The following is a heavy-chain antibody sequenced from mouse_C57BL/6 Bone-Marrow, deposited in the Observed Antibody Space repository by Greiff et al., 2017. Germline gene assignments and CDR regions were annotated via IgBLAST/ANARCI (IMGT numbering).Heavy chain of an antibody. V-gene: IGHV3-6*01. CDR1: GYSITSGYY. D-gene: IGHD2-3*01. J-gene: IGHJ3*01. Sequence: QLVESGPGLVKPSQSLSLTCSVTGYSITSGYYWNWIRQFPGNKLEWLGYISYDGSNNYNPSLKNRISITRDTSKNQFFLKLNSLTTEDTATYYCATLLLLRFAYWGKGTLVTVSA. CDR3: ATLLLLRFAY. CDR2: ISYDGSN.